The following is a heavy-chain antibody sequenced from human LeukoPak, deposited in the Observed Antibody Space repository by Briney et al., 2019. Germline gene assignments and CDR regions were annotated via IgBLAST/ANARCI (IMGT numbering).Heavy chain of an antibody. CDR2: ISSSSNTI. D-gene: IGHD3-10*01. Sequence: GGSLRLSCVVSGFTFRNHFMNWDRQAPGKGLEWVSYISSSSNTIYYADSVKGRFIISRDNAKNSLFLQMNSLRDEDTAVYYCAREGFYGSGRGADFDYWGQGTLVTVSS. J-gene: IGHJ4*02. CDR1: GFTFRNHF. CDR3: AREGFYGSGRGADFDY. V-gene: IGHV3-48*02.